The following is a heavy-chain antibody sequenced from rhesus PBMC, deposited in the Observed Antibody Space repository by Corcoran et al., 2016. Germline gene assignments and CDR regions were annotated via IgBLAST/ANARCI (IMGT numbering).Heavy chain of an antibody. CDR2: IYWNDDK. J-gene: IGHJ5-1*01. V-gene: IGHV2-1*01. CDR3: ARRITGTTGRFDV. Sequence: QVTLKESGPALVKPTQTLTLTCTFSGFSLSTSGLGVGWIRQPPGKTLEWLTNIYWNDDKRYNTSLKTRLTISKDTSKNQWVLTMTNMDPVDTATYFCARRITGTTGRFDVWGPGVLITVSS. CDR1: GFSLSTSGLG. D-gene: IGHD1-20*01.